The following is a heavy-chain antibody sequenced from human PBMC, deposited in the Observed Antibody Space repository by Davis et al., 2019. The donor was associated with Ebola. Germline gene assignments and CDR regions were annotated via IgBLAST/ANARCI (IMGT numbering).Heavy chain of an antibody. CDR3: ARGMVDTAMVLRGDWFDP. V-gene: IGHV1-2*04. CDR2: INPNSGGT. CDR1: GYTFTGYY. D-gene: IGHD5-18*01. Sequence: ASVKVSCKASGYTFTGYYMHWVRQAPGQGLEWMGWINPNSGGTNYAQKFQGWVTMTRDTSISTAYMELSRLRSDDTAVYYCARGMVDTAMVLRGDWFDPWGQGTLVTVSS. J-gene: IGHJ5*02.